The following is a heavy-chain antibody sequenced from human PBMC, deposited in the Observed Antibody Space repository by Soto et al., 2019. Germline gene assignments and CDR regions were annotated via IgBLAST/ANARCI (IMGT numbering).Heavy chain of an antibody. Sequence: VASVKVSCKASGGTFSSYTISWVRQAPGQGLEWMGRIIPILGIANYAQKFQGRVTITADKSTSTAYMELSSLRSEDTAVYYCARGYCSGGSCYVNWFDPWGQGTLVTVSS. CDR2: IIPILGIA. CDR3: ARGYCSGGSCYVNWFDP. J-gene: IGHJ5*02. CDR1: GGTFSSYT. V-gene: IGHV1-69*02. D-gene: IGHD2-15*01.